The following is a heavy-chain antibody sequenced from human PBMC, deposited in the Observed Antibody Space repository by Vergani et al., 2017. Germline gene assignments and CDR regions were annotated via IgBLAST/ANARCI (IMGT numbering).Heavy chain of an antibody. Sequence: EVQLVESGGGFIQPGGSLRLSCAASGLTVSSNYMSWVRQAPGKGLEWVSVIYSGDSTYYADSVKGRFTISRDNSKNTLYRQMNSLRAEDTAVYYGARVGAVQDYWGQGTLVTVSS. CDR2: IYSGDST. D-gene: IGHD3-3*01. CDR1: GLTVSSNY. V-gene: IGHV3-53*01. CDR3: ARVGAVQDY. J-gene: IGHJ4*02.